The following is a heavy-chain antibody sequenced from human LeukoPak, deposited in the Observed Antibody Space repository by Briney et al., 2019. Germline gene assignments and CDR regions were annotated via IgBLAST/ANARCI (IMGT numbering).Heavy chain of an antibody. CDR3: AKRGVVTRVILVGFHKEAYYFDS. V-gene: IGHV3-23*01. CDR2: ISDSGGRT. J-gene: IGHJ4*02. D-gene: IGHD3-22*01. Sequence: GGSLRLSCAVSGITLSNYGMSWVRQAPGKGLEWVAGISDSGGRTNYADSVKGRFTISRDNPKNTLYLQMNSLRAEDTAVYFCAKRGVVTRVILVGFHKEAYYFDSWGQGALVTVSS. CDR1: GITLSNYG.